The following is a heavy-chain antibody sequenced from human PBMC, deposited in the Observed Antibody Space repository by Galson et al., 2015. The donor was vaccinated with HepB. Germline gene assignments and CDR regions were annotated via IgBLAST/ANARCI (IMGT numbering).Heavy chain of an antibody. CDR2: VKPSNGKT. D-gene: IGHD3-3*01. J-gene: IGHJ4*02. V-gene: IGHV1-18*04. CDR1: GYTFSSYN. CDR3: ARDGGLEGSHYKTYFDY. Sequence: SVKVSCKASGYTFSSYNINWVRQAPGQGLEWIGWVKPSNGKTKCQHKFQGRVSMTTDSSTSTAYMEVRGLRSGDTAMYYCARDGGLEGSHYKTYFDYWGQGTLVSVSS.